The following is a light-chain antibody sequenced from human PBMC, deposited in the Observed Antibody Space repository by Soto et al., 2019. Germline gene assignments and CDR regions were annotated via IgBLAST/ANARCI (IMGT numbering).Light chain of an antibody. V-gene: IGKV1-27*01. Sequence: DIQMTQSPSSLSASVGDRVTITCRASQGFSNYLAWYQQKPGKVPELLIYAGSTLQSGVPSRFSGSGSGTDFTLTISSLQPEDVATYYCQKFDGAPLTFGPGTKVDIK. CDR1: QGFSNY. J-gene: IGKJ3*01. CDR3: QKFDGAPLT. CDR2: AGS.